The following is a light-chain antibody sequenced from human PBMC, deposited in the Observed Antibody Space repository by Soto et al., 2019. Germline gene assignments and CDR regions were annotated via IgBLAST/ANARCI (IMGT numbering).Light chain of an antibody. Sequence: IVMTQSPGTLSVSPGDRATLSCRASQSVSTKLAWYQQKPGQAPRLLIHGASTRATAIPARFSGSGSGTEFTLPISSLQSEDFAVYFCQQYNEWPITFGQGTRLEIK. V-gene: IGKV3-15*01. CDR1: QSVSTK. CDR2: GAS. J-gene: IGKJ5*01. CDR3: QQYNEWPIT.